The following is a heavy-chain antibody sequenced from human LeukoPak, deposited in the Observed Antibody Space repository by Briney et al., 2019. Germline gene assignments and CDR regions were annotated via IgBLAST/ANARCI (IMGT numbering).Heavy chain of an antibody. Sequence: SETLSLTCAVYGGSFSGYYWSWIRQPPGKGLEWIGEINHSGSTNYNPSLKSRVTISVDTSKNQFSLKLSSVTAADTAVYYCARVFDYWGQGTLVTVSS. CDR1: GGSFSGYY. V-gene: IGHV4-34*01. J-gene: IGHJ4*02. CDR3: ARVFDY. CDR2: INHSGST.